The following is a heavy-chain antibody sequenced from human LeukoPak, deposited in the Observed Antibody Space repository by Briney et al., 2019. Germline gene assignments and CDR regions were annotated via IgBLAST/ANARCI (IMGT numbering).Heavy chain of an antibody. CDR1: GFTVSSNY. CDR3: AKVYSGRQSSFFHY. Sequence: PGGSLRLSCAASGFTVSSNYMSWVRQAPGKGLEWVSVIYSGGSTYYADSVKGRFTISRDNSKNTLYLQMNSLRAEDTAVYYCAKVYSGRQSSFFHYWGQGTLATVSS. CDR2: IYSGGST. D-gene: IGHD1-26*01. V-gene: IGHV3-66*01. J-gene: IGHJ4*02.